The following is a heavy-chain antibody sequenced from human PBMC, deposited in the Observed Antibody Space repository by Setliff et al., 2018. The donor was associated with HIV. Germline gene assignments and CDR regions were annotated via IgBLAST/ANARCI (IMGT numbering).Heavy chain of an antibody. CDR1: GYTFTGYH. V-gene: IGHV1-69*13. D-gene: IGHD1-1*01. CDR3: ARAKATRQARPTNCFDP. J-gene: IGHJ5*02. CDR2: IIPMFVTA. Sequence: SVKVSCKASGYTFTGYHMHWVRQAPGQGLEWMGGIIPMFVTANYAQKFQDRVTITADESTSTAYMELSSLRFEDTAVYYCARAKATRQARPTNCFDPWGQGTLVTVSS.